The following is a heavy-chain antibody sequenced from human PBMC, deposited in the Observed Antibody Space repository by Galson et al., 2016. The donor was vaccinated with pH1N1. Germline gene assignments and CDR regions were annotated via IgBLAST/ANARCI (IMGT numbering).Heavy chain of an antibody. CDR3: VRESWRFGGDFDY. J-gene: IGHJ4*02. CDR2: IWHDGSNQ. CDR1: GFTFSNHA. Sequence: SLRLSCAASGFTFSNHAMHWVRHVPGKGLDWVALIWHDGSNQYYTDSVKGRFTISRDNSNNTLYLQMKSLRVEDTAVYYCVRESWRFGGDFDYWGQGTLVAVSS. V-gene: IGHV3-33*01. D-gene: IGHD2-15*01.